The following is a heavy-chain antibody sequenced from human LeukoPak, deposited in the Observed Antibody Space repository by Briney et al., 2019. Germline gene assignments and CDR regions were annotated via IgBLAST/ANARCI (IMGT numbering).Heavy chain of an antibody. Sequence: SGPTLVNPTQTLTLTCTLSGFSLNTSRVSVGWIRQPPGKALERLALIYWDDDKRYSPSLKSRLTITKDTSRNQVFLTMTNMDPVDTATYFCAHRISAKDAFDIWGQGTVVSVSS. CDR3: AHRISAKDAFDI. CDR2: IYWDDDK. J-gene: IGHJ3*02. V-gene: IGHV2-5*02. CDR1: GFSLNTSRVS.